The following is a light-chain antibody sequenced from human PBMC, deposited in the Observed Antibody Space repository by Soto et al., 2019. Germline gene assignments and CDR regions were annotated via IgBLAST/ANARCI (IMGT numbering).Light chain of an antibody. V-gene: IGKV3-20*01. Sequence: ELVLTQSPGTLSLSPEERATLSCRAILSVSSSSLAWYHQYPGQAPRLLIYGSSSRATGIPDRFSGSGSGTDFTLTISRLEPEDIAVYYCQQYGSSSLTFGGGTKVEIK. J-gene: IGKJ4*01. CDR2: GSS. CDR3: QQYGSSSLT. CDR1: LSVSSSS.